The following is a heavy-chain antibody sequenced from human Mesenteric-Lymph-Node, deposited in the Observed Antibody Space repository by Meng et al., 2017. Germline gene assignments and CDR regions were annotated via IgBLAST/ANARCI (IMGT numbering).Heavy chain of an antibody. CDR2: IYYSGRT. V-gene: IGHV4-39*01. CDR3: ARLWFGERPPDY. J-gene: IGHJ4*02. Sequence: QLQLQESVPGLVKPSETPSLTCTASGGSISSSTYYCGWIRQPPGKGLEWIGSIYYSGRTYYNPSLKSRVTMSVDTSKNQFSLKLSSVTAADTAVYYCARLWFGERPPDYWGQGTLVTVSS. CDR1: GGSISSSTYY. D-gene: IGHD3-10*01.